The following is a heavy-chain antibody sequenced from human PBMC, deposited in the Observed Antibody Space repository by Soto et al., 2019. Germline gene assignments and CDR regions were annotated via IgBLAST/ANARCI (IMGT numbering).Heavy chain of an antibody. V-gene: IGHV1-8*01. CDR3: TRNRRETGDFDF. D-gene: IGHD7-27*01. Sequence: QVRLVQYGAEVRKPGASVKVSCKASGYTFTTYDINWLRQARGQGLQWMGWMNPDSGTTGYAQTFQGRVTLTRDTSMNTAYMELSRLTYEDTAVYYCTRNRRETGDFDFWGQGTLVTVSS. CDR1: GYTFTTYD. J-gene: IGHJ4*02. CDR2: MNPDSGTT.